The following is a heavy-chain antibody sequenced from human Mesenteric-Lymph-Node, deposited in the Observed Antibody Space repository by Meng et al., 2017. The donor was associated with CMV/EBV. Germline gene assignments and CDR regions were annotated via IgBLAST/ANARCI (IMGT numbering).Heavy chain of an antibody. Sequence: ASVKVSCKASGYTFTSYDINWVRQATGQGLEWMGWMNPNSGNTGYAQKFQGRVTMTRNTSISTAYMELSSLRSEDTAVYYCARGDLLTSDCSSTSCSSPYYYYGMDVWGQGTTVTVSS. CDR3: ARGDLLTSDCSSTSCSSPYYYYGMDV. CDR1: GYTFTSYD. J-gene: IGHJ6*02. CDR2: MNPNSGNT. V-gene: IGHV1-8*01. D-gene: IGHD2-2*01.